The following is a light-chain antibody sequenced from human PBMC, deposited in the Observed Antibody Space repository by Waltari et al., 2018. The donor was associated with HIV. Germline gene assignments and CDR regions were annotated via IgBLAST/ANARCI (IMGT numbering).Light chain of an antibody. Sequence: EIVMTQSPATLSVSPGEGATLSCRASQTISRNLAWYQQRAGQSPRLLISGAPTRATGIPARFSGIGSRTEFTLTISSLQSEDFAVYYCQQYNNWPYTFGQGTKLEIK. J-gene: IGKJ2*01. CDR1: QTISRN. CDR3: QQYNNWPYT. CDR2: GAP. V-gene: IGKV3-15*01.